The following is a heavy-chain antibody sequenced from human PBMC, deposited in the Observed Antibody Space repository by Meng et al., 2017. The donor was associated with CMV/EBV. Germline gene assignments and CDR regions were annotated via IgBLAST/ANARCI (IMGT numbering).Heavy chain of an antibody. CDR1: GFTFSSYW. CDR3: ATDPTYYDFWGSHFIDY. Sequence: GGSLRLSCAASGFTFSSYWMSWVRQAPGKGLEWVANIKQDGSEECYVDSVKGRFTISRDNAKNSLYLQMNSLRAEDTAVYYCATDPTYYDFWGSHFIDYWGQGTLVTVSS. J-gene: IGHJ4*02. D-gene: IGHD3-3*01. V-gene: IGHV3-7*01. CDR2: IKQDGSEE.